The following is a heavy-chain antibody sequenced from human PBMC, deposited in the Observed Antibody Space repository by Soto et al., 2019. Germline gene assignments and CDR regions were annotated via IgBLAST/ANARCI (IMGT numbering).Heavy chain of an antibody. CDR2: IAGDGSST. V-gene: IGHV3-23*01. Sequence: EVQMLESGGGLVQPGGSLRLSCAVSGLTFSNYAMTWVRQAPGKGLEWVSTIAGDGSSTFYPDSVKGRFTISRDNSNNMLYLQINSLRAEDTAVEYCAKGGHYSVFDPWGQGTLVTVSS. D-gene: IGHD6-13*01. CDR1: GLTFSNYA. CDR3: AKGGHYSVFDP. J-gene: IGHJ5*02.